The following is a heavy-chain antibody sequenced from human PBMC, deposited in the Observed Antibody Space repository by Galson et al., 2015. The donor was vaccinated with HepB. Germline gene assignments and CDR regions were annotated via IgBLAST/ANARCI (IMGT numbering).Heavy chain of an antibody. Sequence: AISGDSVSSNSAAWNWIRQSPSRGLEWLGRTYYRSKWYNDYAVSVKSRITINPDTSKNQFSLQLNSVTPEDTAVYYCARGDWGSGWPIYFDYWGQGTLVTVSS. D-gene: IGHD6-19*01. CDR3: ARGDWGSGWPIYFDY. CDR2: TYYRSKWYN. V-gene: IGHV6-1*01. CDR1: GDSVSSNSAA. J-gene: IGHJ4*02.